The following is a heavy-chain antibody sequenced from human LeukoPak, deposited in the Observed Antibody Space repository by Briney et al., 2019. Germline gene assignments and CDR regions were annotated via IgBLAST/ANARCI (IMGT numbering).Heavy chain of an antibody. CDR1: GGSISSGSYY. CDR3: ARVYKRGGYQNWFDP. Sequence: SQTLSLTCTVSGGSISSGSYYWSWIRQPDGKGLEWIGRIYTSGSTNYNPSLKSRVTISVDTSKNQFSLKLSSVTAADTAVYYCARVYKRGGYQNWFDPWGQGTLVTVSS. CDR2: IYTSGST. D-gene: IGHD3-22*01. J-gene: IGHJ5*02. V-gene: IGHV4-61*02.